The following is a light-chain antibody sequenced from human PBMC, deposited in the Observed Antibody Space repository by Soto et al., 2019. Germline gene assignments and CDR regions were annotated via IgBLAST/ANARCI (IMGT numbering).Light chain of an antibody. CDR2: GAS. J-gene: IGKJ1*01. Sequence: EIVMTQSPATLSVSPGERATLSCRASQSVSSNLAWYQQKPGQASRLLIYGASTRATGIPARFSGSGSGTEFTLTISSLQSEDFAVYYCQQYNPGAFGQGTKVDIK. CDR1: QSVSSN. CDR3: QQYNPGA. V-gene: IGKV3-15*01.